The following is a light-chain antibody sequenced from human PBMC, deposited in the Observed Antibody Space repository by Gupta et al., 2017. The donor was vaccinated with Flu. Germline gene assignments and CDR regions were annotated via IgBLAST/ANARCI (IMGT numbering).Light chain of an antibody. V-gene: IGLV4-69*01. Sequence: QLVLTQSPSASASLGASVKLTCTLSSGHINYAIARHQQQPERAPRYLMKVNSDGSHNKGDGIPDRFSGSSSGAERFLIISSLQSEDEADYYCQTWATGIVFGGGTKLTVL. CDR1: SGHINYA. J-gene: IGLJ2*01. CDR2: VNSDGSH. CDR3: QTWATGIV.